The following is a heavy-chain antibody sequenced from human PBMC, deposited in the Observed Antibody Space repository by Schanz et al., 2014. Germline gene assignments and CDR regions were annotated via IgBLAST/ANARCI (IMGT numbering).Heavy chain of an antibody. Sequence: QVQLVQSGAEVKKPGASVKVSCKASGYTFTSYGISWVRQAPGQGLEWMAWISAYNGNTKYAQRLQDRVTVTTDTSTSTAYMELRSLRSDDTAIYYCARGNTIFGVVILGWLDPWGQGTLVTVSS. CDR3: ARGNTIFGVVILGWLDP. J-gene: IGHJ5*02. V-gene: IGHV1-18*04. CDR2: ISAYNGNT. D-gene: IGHD3-3*01. CDR1: GYTFTSYG.